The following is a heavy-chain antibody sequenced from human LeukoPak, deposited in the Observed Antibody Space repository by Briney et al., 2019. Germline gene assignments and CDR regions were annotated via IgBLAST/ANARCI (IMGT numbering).Heavy chain of an antibody. V-gene: IGHV1-46*01. CDR2: IYPRDGST. CDR3: ARVVLGRRWLQTSYYYGMDV. J-gene: IGHJ6*02. CDR1: GYTFTSNY. D-gene: IGHD5-24*01. Sequence: ASVKVSRKASGYTFTSNYIHWVRQAPGQGLEWMGMIYPRDGSTSYAQKFQGRVTITADESTSTAYLELSSLTSEDTAVYYCARVVLGRRWLQTSYYYGMDVWGQGTTVTVSS.